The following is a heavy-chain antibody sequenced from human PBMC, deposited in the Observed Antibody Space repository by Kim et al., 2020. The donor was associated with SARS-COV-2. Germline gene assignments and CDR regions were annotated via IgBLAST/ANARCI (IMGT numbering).Heavy chain of an antibody. Sequence: ASVKVSCKVSGYTLTELSMHWVRQAPGKGLEWMGGFDPEDGETIYAQKFQGRVTMTEDTSTDTAYMELSSLRSEDTAVYYCATDPLGELSDYYYGMDVWGQGTTVTVSS. V-gene: IGHV1-24*01. CDR1: GYTLTELS. CDR2: FDPEDGET. D-gene: IGHD3-10*01. CDR3: ATDPLGELSDYYYGMDV. J-gene: IGHJ6*02.